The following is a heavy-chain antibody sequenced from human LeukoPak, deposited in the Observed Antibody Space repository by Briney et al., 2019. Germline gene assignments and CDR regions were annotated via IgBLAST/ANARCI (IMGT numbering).Heavy chain of an antibody. CDR2: ISGSGGST. Sequence: GGSLRLSCAASGFTFSSYAMSWVRQAPGKGLEWVSAISGSGGSTYYADSVKGRFTISRDDSKNTLYLQMNSLRADDTAIYYCAKESGFYSSSPPDYWGQGTLVTVSS. CDR1: GFTFSSYA. D-gene: IGHD6-13*01. J-gene: IGHJ4*02. V-gene: IGHV3-23*01. CDR3: AKESGFYSSSPPDY.